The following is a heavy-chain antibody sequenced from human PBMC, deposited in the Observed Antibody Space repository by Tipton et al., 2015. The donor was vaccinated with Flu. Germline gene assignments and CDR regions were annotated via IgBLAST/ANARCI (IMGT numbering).Heavy chain of an antibody. CDR1: GYTFTSYY. Sequence: QVQLVQSGAEVKKPGASVKVSCKASGYTFTSYYMHWVRQAPGQGLEWMGIINPSGGSTSYAQKFQGRVTMTRDTSTSTVYMELSSLRSEDTAVYYCARDAGQGYYDSSGYYPEYFQHWGQGTLVTASS. J-gene: IGHJ1*01. CDR2: INPSGGST. D-gene: IGHD3-22*01. CDR3: ARDAGQGYYDSSGYYPEYFQH. V-gene: IGHV1-46*01.